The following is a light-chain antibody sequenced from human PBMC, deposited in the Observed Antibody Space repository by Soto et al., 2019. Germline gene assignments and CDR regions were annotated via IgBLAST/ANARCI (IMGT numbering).Light chain of an antibody. CDR1: QSVSIW. V-gene: IGKV1-5*03. CDR2: KAS. Sequence: DIQMTQSPSTLSASEGDRVTISCRASQSVSIWLAWYQQKPGRAPKLLIYKASSLEGGVPSRFSGSGSGTEFTLTISSLQPDDFATYYCLQDHDDSWTFGQGTKVDIK. J-gene: IGKJ1*01. CDR3: LQDHDDSWT.